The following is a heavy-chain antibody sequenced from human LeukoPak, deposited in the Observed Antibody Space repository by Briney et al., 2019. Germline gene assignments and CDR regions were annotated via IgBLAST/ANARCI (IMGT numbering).Heavy chain of an antibody. V-gene: IGHV1-2*02. D-gene: IGHD2-21*01. CDR3: AVAPGDY. CDR1: GYTFTGYY. CDR2: INPNTGDT. Sequence: ASGRVSCKASGYTFTGYYMHWVRQAPGQGLEWMGWINPNTGDTHYAQKFQGRVTLTRDTSITTVYMELSRLTSGDTAIFYCAVAPGDYWGQGTLVTVSS. J-gene: IGHJ4*02.